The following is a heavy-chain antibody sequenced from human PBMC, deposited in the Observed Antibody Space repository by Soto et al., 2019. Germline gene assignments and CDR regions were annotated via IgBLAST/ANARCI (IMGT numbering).Heavy chain of an antibody. CDR2: ISGNGGT. Sequence: GGSLRLSCAASGFTFSIYAMSWVRQVPGKGLEWVSTISGNGGTSYADSVKGRFTISRDNSKDTLYLQMSSLRADDTAVYYCARDQLDRLKPRETRYFDFWGQGTLVTVSS. V-gene: IGHV3-23*01. CDR1: GFTFSIYA. J-gene: IGHJ4*02. D-gene: IGHD3-3*01. CDR3: ARDQLDRLKPRETRYFDF.